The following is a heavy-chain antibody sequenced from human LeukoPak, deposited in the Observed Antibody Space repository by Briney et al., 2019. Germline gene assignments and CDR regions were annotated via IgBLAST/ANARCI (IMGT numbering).Heavy chain of an antibody. CDR3: AKGDSSSWYSWFDP. D-gene: IGHD6-13*01. CDR1: GFTFSSYS. Sequence: PGGSLRLSCAASGFTFSSYSMNWVRQAPGKGLEWVSGISWNSGSIGYADSVKGRFTISRDNAKNSLYLQMNSLRAEDTALYYCAKGDSSSWYSWFDPWGQGTLVTVSS. CDR2: ISWNSGSI. V-gene: IGHV3-9*01. J-gene: IGHJ5*02.